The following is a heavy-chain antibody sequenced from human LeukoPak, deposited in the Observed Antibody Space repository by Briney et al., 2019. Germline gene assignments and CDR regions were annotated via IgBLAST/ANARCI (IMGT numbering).Heavy chain of an antibody. CDR2: ISSGSRSI. CDR1: GFTFSSYT. D-gene: IGHD3-10*01. Sequence: GGSLRLSCAASGFTFSSYTMNWVRQAPGKGLEWVSSISSGSRSIFYADSVKGRFTISRDNAKKSLYLQMNSLRADDTAVYYCARQRFGQYFDYWGQGTLVTVSS. J-gene: IGHJ4*02. CDR3: ARQRFGQYFDY. V-gene: IGHV3-21*04.